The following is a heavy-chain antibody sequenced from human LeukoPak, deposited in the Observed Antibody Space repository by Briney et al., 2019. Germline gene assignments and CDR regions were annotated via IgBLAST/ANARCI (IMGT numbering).Heavy chain of an antibody. CDR2: IYYSGST. V-gene: IGHV4-39*07. J-gene: IGHJ2*01. D-gene: IGHD3-3*01. CDR1: GGSISSSSYY. Sequence: PSETLSLTCTVSGGSISSSSYYWGWIRQPPGKGLEWIGSIYYSGSTYYNPSLKSRVTISVDTSKNQFSLKLSSVTAADTAVYYCARATPLKEIFGVVISQIGYFDLWGRGTLVTVSS. CDR3: ARATPLKEIFGVVISQIGYFDL.